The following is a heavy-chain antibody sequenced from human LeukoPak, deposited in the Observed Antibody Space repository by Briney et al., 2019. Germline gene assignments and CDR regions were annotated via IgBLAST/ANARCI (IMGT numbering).Heavy chain of an antibody. CDR2: ISSSGSTI. CDR1: GFTFGDYY. D-gene: IGHD6-19*01. CDR3: ARGYSLAVVFDY. J-gene: IGHJ4*02. V-gene: IGHV3-11*01. Sequence: GGSLRLSCAASGFTFGDYYMSWIRQAPGRGLEWVSYISSSGSTIYYADSVKGRFTISRDNAKNSLYLQMNSLRAEDTAVYYCARGYSLAVVFDYWGQGTLVTVSS.